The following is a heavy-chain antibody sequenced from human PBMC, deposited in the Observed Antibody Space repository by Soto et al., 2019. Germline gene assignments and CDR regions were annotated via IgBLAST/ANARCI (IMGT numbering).Heavy chain of an antibody. V-gene: IGHV3-23*01. CDR1: EFTFRSYA. Sequence: VQLLASGGGLIEPGGSLRLSCAASEFTFRSYAMSWVRQAPGEGLEWVSAISDIGDITYYADSVKGRFTISRDNSKNTLFLQMDSLRPEDTAVYFCAKDYSYDSSGVLDYWGQGTLVTVSS. D-gene: IGHD3-22*01. J-gene: IGHJ4*02. CDR2: ISDIGDIT. CDR3: AKDYSYDSSGVLDY.